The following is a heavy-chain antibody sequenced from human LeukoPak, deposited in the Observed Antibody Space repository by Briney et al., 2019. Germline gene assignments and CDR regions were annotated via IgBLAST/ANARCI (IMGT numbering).Heavy chain of an antibody. CDR2: IKPDVSEK. D-gene: IGHD3-3*01. CDR1: GFTFSNFW. V-gene: IGHV3-7*01. Sequence: PGGSLRLSCAASGFTFSNFWMTWVRQAPGKGLEWVANIKPDVSEKYYVDSVKGRFTISRDNAKNSLYLQMNSLRAEDTAVYYCAREVGWSGYHPYYMDVWGKGTTVTVSS. CDR3: AREVGWSGYHPYYMDV. J-gene: IGHJ6*03.